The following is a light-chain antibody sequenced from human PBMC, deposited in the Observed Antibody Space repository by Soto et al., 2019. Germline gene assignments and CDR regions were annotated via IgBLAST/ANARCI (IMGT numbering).Light chain of an antibody. J-gene: IGKJ4*01. CDR3: QQFSTTPLT. Sequence: ETVLTQSPGTLSLSPGERATLSCRASQSVSRNYLAWYQQKPGQAPRLLIYGASSRATGISDRFSGSGSGADFTLTISRLEHDDFAVYYCQQFSTTPLTFGGGTRVEIK. CDR2: GAS. CDR1: QSVSRNY. V-gene: IGKV3-20*01.